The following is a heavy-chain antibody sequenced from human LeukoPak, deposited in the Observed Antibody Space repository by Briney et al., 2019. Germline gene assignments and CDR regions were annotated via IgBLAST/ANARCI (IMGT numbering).Heavy chain of an antibody. D-gene: IGHD1-26*01. CDR1: GFTFSSYS. J-gene: IGHJ6*03. V-gene: IGHV3-21*01. CDR3: ARDQGSYYGYYYYYMDV. CDR2: ISSSSSYI. Sequence: PGGSLRLSCAASGFTFSSYSMNWVRQAPGKGLEWVSSISSSSSYIYYADSVKGRFTISRDNAKNSLYLQMNSLRAEDTAVYYCARDQGSYYGYYYYYMDVWGKGTTVTVSS.